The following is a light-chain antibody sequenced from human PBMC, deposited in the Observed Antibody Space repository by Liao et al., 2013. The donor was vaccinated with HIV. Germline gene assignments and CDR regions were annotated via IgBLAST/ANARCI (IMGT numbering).Light chain of an antibody. J-gene: IGLJ1*01. Sequence: SYVLTQPPSVSVAPGKTAKITCGGNYIGSKSVHWYQQKPGQAPVLVIYYDSDRPSVIPERFSGSNSGNTATLSISRVEAGDEADYYCQVWDSNSDHPYVFGTGDQGHRP. CDR1: YIGSKS. V-gene: IGLV3-21*01. CDR2: YDS. CDR3: QVWDSNSDHPYV.